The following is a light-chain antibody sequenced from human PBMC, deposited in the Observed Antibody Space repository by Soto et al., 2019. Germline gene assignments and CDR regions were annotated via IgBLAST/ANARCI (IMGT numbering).Light chain of an antibody. Sequence: QSVLTQPPSVSGAPGQRVTISCTGSSSNIGAGYDVHWYQQLPGTAPKLLVHGNTDRPSGVPDRFSGSKSGTSASLAITGLRAEDEADYYCQSYDSSLSGWLFGGGTQLTVL. J-gene: IGLJ2*01. CDR3: QSYDSSLSGWL. CDR1: SSNIGAGYD. V-gene: IGLV1-40*01. CDR2: GNT.